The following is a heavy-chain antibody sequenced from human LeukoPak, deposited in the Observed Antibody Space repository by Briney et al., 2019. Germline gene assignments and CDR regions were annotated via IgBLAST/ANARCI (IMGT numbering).Heavy chain of an antibody. J-gene: IGHJ4*02. CDR1: GFTFSMYG. V-gene: IGHV3-23*01. Sequence: PGGSLRLSCAASGFTFSMYGMNWVRQTPGKGLEWVSSISGSGGTTYYADSVKGRFTISRDNSKNTLYLQMNSLRADDSAVYYCARRDGYYWGQGTLVSVSS. CDR3: ARRDGYY. D-gene: IGHD5-24*01. CDR2: ISGSGGTT.